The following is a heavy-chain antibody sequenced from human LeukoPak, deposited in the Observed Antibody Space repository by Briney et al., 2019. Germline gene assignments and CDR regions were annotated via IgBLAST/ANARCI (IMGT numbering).Heavy chain of an antibody. J-gene: IGHJ4*02. CDR1: GYTFTGNY. D-gene: IGHD2-2*01. Sequence: GASVKVSCKASGYTFTGNYMHWVRQAPGQGLEWMGWINPSSGGTNYAQKFQGRVTLTRDTSISTAYMELSGLTPDDTAVYYCAKDAFDGYAGSWQNDYWGQGTLVTVSS. CDR3: AKDAFDGYAGSWQNDY. CDR2: INPSSGGT. V-gene: IGHV1-2*02.